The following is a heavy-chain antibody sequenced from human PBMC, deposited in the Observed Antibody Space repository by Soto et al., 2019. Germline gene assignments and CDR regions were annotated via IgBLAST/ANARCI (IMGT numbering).Heavy chain of an antibody. CDR3: ARLAEYCNGIKCYSNFDL. CDR1: GYNFTNFD. CDR2: MNPSSGET. V-gene: IGHV1-8*01. J-gene: IGHJ4*01. D-gene: IGHD2-15*01. Sequence: ASVKVSCKTSGYNFTNFDINWVRQAPGRGLVWMGWMNPSSGETGSAQNFQGRVTMTRDISTRTFFMQLTSLRSEDTAIYYCARLAEYCNGIKCYSNFDLWGRGTQVTVSS.